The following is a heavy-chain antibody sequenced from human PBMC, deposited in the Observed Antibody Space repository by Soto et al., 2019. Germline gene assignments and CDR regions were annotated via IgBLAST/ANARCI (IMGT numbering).Heavy chain of an antibody. CDR2: IKHDAGEV. Sequence: GGSLRLSCLASGFNFDGYWMTWVRHTPRKGLEWVANIKHDAGEVHYVDSVKGRFTIYRDNSRNSLYLQMNSLRVEDTGIYYCAREKSVLAAIGDFRGRGTRVTVSS. CDR1: GFNFDGYW. J-gene: IGHJ4*02. V-gene: IGHV3-7*01. CDR3: AREKSVLAAIGDF. D-gene: IGHD2-2*01.